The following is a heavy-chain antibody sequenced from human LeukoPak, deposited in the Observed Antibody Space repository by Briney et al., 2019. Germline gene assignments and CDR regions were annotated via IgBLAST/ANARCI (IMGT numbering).Heavy chain of an antibody. Sequence: PSETLSLTCTVSGGSISSYYWSWIRQPPGKGLEWNGYTYYSGSTNYNPSLKSRITISVDTSKNQFSLKLSSVTAADTAVYFCARDQIAWSYWGQGTLVTVTS. V-gene: IGHV4-59*01. D-gene: IGHD3-22*01. J-gene: IGHJ4*02. CDR1: GGSISSYY. CDR2: TYYSGST. CDR3: ARDQIAWSY.